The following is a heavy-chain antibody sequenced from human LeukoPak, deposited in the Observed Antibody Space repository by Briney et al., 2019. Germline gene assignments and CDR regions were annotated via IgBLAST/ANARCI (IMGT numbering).Heavy chain of an antibody. V-gene: IGHV3-9*01. J-gene: IGHJ3*02. Sequence: PGRSLRLSCAASGFTFDDYAMHWVRQAPGKGLEWVSGISWNSDSIGYADSVKGRFTISRDNAKNSLYLQMNSLRAEDTAVYYCAIIGCYRGVCDFDIWGQGTMVTVSS. CDR3: AIIGCYRGVCDFDI. D-gene: IGHD2-21*01. CDR1: GFTFDDYA. CDR2: ISWNSDSI.